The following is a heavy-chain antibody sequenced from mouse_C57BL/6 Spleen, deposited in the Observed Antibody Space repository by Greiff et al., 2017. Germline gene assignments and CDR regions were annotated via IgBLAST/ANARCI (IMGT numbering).Heavy chain of an antibody. J-gene: IGHJ2*01. D-gene: IGHD1-1*01. Sequence: VQLQQSGAELVRPGASVKLSCTASGFNIKDDYMHWVKQRPEQGLEWIGWIDPENGDTAYASKFQGKATITAETSSNTAYLQLSSLTSEDTAVYYCTTGVSTVVATDYWGQGTTLTVSS. CDR2: IDPENGDT. CDR3: TTGVSTVVATDY. V-gene: IGHV14-4*01. CDR1: GFNIKDDY.